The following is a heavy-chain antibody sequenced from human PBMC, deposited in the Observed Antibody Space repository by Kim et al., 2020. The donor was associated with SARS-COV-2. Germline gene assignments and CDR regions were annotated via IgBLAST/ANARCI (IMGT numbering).Heavy chain of an antibody. V-gene: IGHV3-21*01. J-gene: IGHJ6*02. CDR3: ARVLLWFGESRYYYGMDV. CDR2: ISSSSSYI. CDR1: GFTFSSYS. Sequence: GGSLRLSCAASGFTFSSYSMNWVRQAPGKGLEWVSSISSSSSYIYYADSVKGRFTISRDNAKNSLYLQMNSLRAEDTAVYYCARVLLWFGESRYYYGMDVWGQGTTVTVSS. D-gene: IGHD3-10*01.